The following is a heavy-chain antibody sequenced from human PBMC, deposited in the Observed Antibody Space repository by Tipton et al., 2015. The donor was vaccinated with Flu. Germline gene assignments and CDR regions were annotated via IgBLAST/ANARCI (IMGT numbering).Heavy chain of an antibody. CDR3: ARGLYSSSWSAFDI. CDR1: GGPLSSGGDY. J-gene: IGHJ3*02. Sequence: TLSLTCTVSGGPLSSGGDYWSWIRQHPGKGLEWIGHIYYIGSTYYNPSLKSRVTISVDTSKNQFSLRLSSVTAADTAVYYCARGLYSSSWSAFDIWGQGTMVTVSS. V-gene: IGHV4-31*03. D-gene: IGHD6-13*01. CDR2: IYYIGST.